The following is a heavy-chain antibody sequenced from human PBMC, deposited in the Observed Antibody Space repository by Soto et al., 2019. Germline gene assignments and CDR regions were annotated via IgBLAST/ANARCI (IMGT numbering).Heavy chain of an antibody. CDR2: ISAYNGNT. CDR1: GDTFASFG. J-gene: IGHJ4*01. V-gene: IGHV1-18*01. Sequence: ASVKVSCKASGDTFASFGFSWVRQAPGQGLEWLGWISAYNGNTHYAQKVRDRVTLTTDTSTNTAYMELRSLTSDDTAVYYCARGQESITGRILQYWGQGTRVTVSS. CDR3: ARGQESITGRILQY. D-gene: IGHD3-10*01.